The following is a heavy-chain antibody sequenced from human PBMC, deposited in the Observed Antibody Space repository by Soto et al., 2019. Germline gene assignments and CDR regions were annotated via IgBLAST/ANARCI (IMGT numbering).Heavy chain of an antibody. CDR1: GYTFTSYR. J-gene: IGHJ6*02. D-gene: IGHD5-18*01. CDR2: INAGNGNT. CDR3: ARDPAQRGYSYGYYYGMDV. Sequence: APSRKVPCNASGYTFTSYRLHLVLQGPGKRLEWMGWINAGNGNTKYSQKFQGRVTITRDTSASTAYMELSSLRSEDTAVYYCARDPAQRGYSYGYYYGMDVWGQGTTVTVSS. V-gene: IGHV1-3*01.